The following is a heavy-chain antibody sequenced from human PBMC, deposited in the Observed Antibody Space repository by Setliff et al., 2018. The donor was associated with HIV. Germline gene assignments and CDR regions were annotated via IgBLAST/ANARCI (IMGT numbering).Heavy chain of an antibody. CDR1: GGSFRSSRYY. V-gene: IGHV4-39*01. D-gene: IGHD3-10*01. CDR3: ARPALGIGGGSRFDN. Sequence: KTSETLSLTCTVSGGSFRSSRYYWGWIRQPPGKGLEWIGNIHYGGFFWYSPSLKSRVTISVDTSKNQFSLKLSSVSAADTAVYYCARPALGIGGGSRFDNWGQGTRVTVSS. J-gene: IGHJ4*02. CDR2: IHYGGFF.